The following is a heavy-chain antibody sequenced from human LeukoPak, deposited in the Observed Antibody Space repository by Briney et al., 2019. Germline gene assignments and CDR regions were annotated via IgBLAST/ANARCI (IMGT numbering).Heavy chain of an antibody. D-gene: IGHD2-15*01. CDR3: ARHGCSGVGCYFYDF. V-gene: IGHV5-51*01. J-gene: IGHJ4*02. CDR1: GYSFSDDW. Sequence: GESLKISCKGSGYSFSDDWIGWVRQMPGKGLEWMGIIYAGDSNTRYSPSFQGQVTISVDKSLSAAYLQWSSLKASDTAMYYCARHGCSGVGCYFYDFWGQGTLVTVSS. CDR2: IYAGDSNT.